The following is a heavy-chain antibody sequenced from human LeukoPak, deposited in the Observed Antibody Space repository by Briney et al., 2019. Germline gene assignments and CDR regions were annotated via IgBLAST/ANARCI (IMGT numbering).Heavy chain of an antibody. CDR1: GGSIRSSSYY. V-gene: IGHV4-39*07. Sequence: SETLSLTCTVSGGSIRSSSYYWAWIRQPPGKGLEWIGNIYYSGNNYYNPSLKSRVTISVDTSKNQFSLKLNSVTAADTAVYYGARGPGPGVLAAGVKNWFDPWGQGSLVTVSS. D-gene: IGHD2-8*02. CDR3: ARGPGPGVLAAGVKNWFDP. CDR2: IYYSGNN. J-gene: IGHJ5*02.